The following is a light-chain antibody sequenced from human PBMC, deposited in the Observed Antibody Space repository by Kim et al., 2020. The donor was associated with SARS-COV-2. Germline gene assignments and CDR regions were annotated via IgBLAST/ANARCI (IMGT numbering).Light chain of an antibody. CDR3: QQYIWSPPYT. CDR2: SAS. J-gene: IGKJ2*01. CDR1: QSVLYSTDNRNC. V-gene: IGKV4-1*01. Sequence: DIVMTQSPDSLAVSLGERATINCKSSQSVLYSTDNRNCLAWYQHKPGQPPKLLIYSASTRESGVPDRFAGSGSVTDFTLTINNLQAEDVAVYYCQQYIWSPPYTFGQGTKLEI.